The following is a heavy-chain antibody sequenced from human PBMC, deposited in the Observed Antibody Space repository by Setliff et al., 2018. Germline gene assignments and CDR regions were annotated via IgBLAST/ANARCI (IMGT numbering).Heavy chain of an antibody. Sequence: ASVKVSCKASGYTFTSYGISWVRQAPGQGLEWMGGIIPILGIANYAQKFQGRVTITADKSTSTAYMELSSLRSEDTAVYYCARAPMVREVMDFDFWGQGTLVTVSS. CDR2: IIPILGIA. J-gene: IGHJ4*02. D-gene: IGHD3-10*01. V-gene: IGHV1-69*10. CDR3: ARAPMVREVMDFDF. CDR1: GYTFTSYG.